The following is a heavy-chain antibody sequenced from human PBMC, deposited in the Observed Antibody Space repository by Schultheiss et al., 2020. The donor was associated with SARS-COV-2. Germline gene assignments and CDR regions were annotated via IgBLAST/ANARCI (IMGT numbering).Heavy chain of an antibody. V-gene: IGHV3-23*01. Sequence: GGSLRLSCAASGFTFSSYAMSWVRQAPGKGLEWVSAINGSGGSTYYADSVKGRFTISRDNSKNTMYLQMNSLRAEDTAVYYCAKEGSQYYDFWSCYYPMDYWGQGTLVTVSS. J-gene: IGHJ4*02. D-gene: IGHD3-3*01. CDR1: GFTFSSYA. CDR3: AKEGSQYYDFWSCYYPMDY. CDR2: INGSGGST.